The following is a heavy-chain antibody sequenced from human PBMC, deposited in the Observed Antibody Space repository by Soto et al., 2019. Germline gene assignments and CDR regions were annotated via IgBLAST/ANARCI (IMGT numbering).Heavy chain of an antibody. V-gene: IGHV4-31*03. CDR2: IYYSGST. Sequence: SETLSLTCTVSGGSISSGGYYWIAIRQHPGKGLEWIGYIYYSGSTYYNPSLKSRVTISVDTSKNQFSLKLSSVTAADTAVYYCARGGYYDSSGYYGYWGQGTLVTVS. CDR3: ARGGYYDSSGYYGY. CDR1: GGSISSGGYY. D-gene: IGHD3-22*01. J-gene: IGHJ4*02.